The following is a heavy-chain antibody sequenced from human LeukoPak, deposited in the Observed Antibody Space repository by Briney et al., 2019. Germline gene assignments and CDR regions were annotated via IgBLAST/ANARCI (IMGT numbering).Heavy chain of an antibody. J-gene: IGHJ4*02. CDR2: IWNDGSNG. V-gene: IGHV3-33*01. Sequence: GGSLRLSCVTSGFTFSTHGIHWVRQAPGKGLEWLSVIWNDGSNGIYVDSVKDRFTISRDNSKNTAYLQMGSLRVDDTAVYYCGAGYCGGYDCSPGYWGRGTLVIVSS. D-gene: IGHD2-21*01. CDR3: GAGYCGGYDCSPGY. CDR1: GFTFSTHG.